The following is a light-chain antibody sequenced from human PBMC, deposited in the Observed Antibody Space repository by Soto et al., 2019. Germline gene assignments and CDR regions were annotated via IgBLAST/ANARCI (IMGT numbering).Light chain of an antibody. J-gene: IGKJ4*01. CDR1: QSVSDS. V-gene: IGKV3-11*01. CDR3: QQRRSWPPLT. CDR2: DAS. Sequence: EIVLTQSPATLSLSPGERATLSCRASQSVSDSLAWYQQKPGRAPRLLIYDASNRATGIPARFSGSGSGTDFTLTISSLEPEDFAVYYCQQRRSWPPLTFGGVTKVEL.